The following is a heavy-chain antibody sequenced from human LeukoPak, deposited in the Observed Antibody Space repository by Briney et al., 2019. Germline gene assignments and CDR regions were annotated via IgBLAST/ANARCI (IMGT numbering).Heavy chain of an antibody. V-gene: IGHV3-30-3*01. CDR1: GFTFSSYA. CDR3: ARLSYSYGFDFDY. CDR2: ISYDGSNK. J-gene: IGHJ4*02. Sequence: PGGSLRLSCAASGFTFSSYAMHWVRQAPGKGLEWVAVISYDGSNKYYADSVKGRFTISRDNSKNTLYLQMNSLRAEDTAVYYCARLSYSYGFDFDYWGQGTLVTVSS. D-gene: IGHD5-18*01.